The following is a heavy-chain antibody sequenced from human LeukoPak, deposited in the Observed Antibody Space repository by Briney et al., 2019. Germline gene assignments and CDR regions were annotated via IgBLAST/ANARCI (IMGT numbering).Heavy chain of an antibody. V-gene: IGHV1-2*02. CDR1: GYTFTGYY. D-gene: IGHD1-26*01. CDR2: INPNSGGT. CDR3: ARGGREVGASDYFDY. Sequence: ASVKVSCKASGYTFTGYYMHWMRQAPGQGLEWMGWINPNSGGTNYAQKFQGRVTMTRDTSISTAYMELSRLRSDDTAVYYCARGGREVGASDYFDYWGQGTLVTVSS. J-gene: IGHJ4*02.